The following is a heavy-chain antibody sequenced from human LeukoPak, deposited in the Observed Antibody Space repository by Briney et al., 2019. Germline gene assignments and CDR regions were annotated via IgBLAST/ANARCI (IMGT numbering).Heavy chain of an antibody. Sequence: SETLSLTCTVSGASISGHYLTWLRQPPGKGLEWIGYISHIGSTNYNPSLKSRVTISVDTSKNQFSLKLTSVTAADTAVYYCARDRISINALDMWGQGAMVTVSS. D-gene: IGHD1-14*01. CDR2: ISHIGST. CDR3: ARDRISINALDM. V-gene: IGHV4-59*11. CDR1: GASISGHY. J-gene: IGHJ3*02.